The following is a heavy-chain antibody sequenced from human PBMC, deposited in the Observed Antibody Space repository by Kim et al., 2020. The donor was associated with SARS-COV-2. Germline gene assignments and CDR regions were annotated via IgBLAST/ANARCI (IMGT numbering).Heavy chain of an antibody. D-gene: IGHD4-4*01. CDR3: ARDYDYSNDY. Sequence: TANYTTKCQSRVTITADESTSTAYMELSSLGSEDTAVYYCARDYDYSNDYWGQGTLVTVSS. CDR2: TA. J-gene: IGHJ4*02. V-gene: IGHV1-69*01.